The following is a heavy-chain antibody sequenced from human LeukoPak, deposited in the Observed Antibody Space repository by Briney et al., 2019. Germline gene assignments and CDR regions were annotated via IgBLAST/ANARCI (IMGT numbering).Heavy chain of an antibody. D-gene: IGHD5-12*01. CDR1: GGSISSSSYY. Sequence: PSETLSLTCTVSGGSISSSSYYWGWIRQPPGKGLEWIGSIYYSGSTYYNPSLKSRVTISVDTSKNQFSLKLSSVTAADTAVYYCARGYSPFDPWGQGTLVTVSS. J-gene: IGHJ5*02. CDR2: IYYSGST. CDR3: ARGYSPFDP. V-gene: IGHV4-39*07.